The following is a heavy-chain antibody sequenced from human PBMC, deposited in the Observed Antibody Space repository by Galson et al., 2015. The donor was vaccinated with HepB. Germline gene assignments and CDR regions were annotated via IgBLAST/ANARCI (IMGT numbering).Heavy chain of an antibody. CDR1: GFTFSTYW. J-gene: IGHJ4*02. CDR2: INSDGSNT. V-gene: IGHV3-74*01. D-gene: IGHD6-6*01. CDR3: VRDLRSIAARRAFDH. Sequence: SLRLSCAASGFTFSTYWMHWVRQAPGKGLVWVSRINSDGSNTTYADSVKGRFTISRDNAKNTLYLQMNSLRAEDTAVYYCVRDLRSIAARRAFDHWGQGTLVTVSS.